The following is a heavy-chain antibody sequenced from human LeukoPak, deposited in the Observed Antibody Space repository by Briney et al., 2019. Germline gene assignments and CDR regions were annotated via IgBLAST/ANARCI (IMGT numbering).Heavy chain of an antibody. D-gene: IGHD3-10*01. V-gene: IGHV4-34*01. CDR3: ARRGHHLVDDY. CDR1: GGSFSGFY. CDR2: INHSGST. J-gene: IGHJ4*02. Sequence: SETLSLTCAVYGGSFSGFYWSWIRQPPGKGLEWIGEINHSGSTNYNPSLKSRVTISVDTSKDQFSLKLSSVTAAGTAVYYCARRGHHLVDDYWGQGTLVTVSS.